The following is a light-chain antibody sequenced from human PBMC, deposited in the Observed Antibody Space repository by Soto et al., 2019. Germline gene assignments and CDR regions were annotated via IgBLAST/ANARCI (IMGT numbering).Light chain of an antibody. CDR2: EGS. J-gene: IGLJ1*01. V-gene: IGLV2-23*03. CDR3: CSYAGGSNV. Sequence: QSVLTQPASVSESPGQSITISCTGTSSDVGCYEFVSWYQQYPGKAPKLMIYEGSKRPSGVSDRFSGSKSGNTASLTIAGLQAEDEADYFCCSYAGGSNVFGAGTKLTVL. CDR1: SSDVGCYEF.